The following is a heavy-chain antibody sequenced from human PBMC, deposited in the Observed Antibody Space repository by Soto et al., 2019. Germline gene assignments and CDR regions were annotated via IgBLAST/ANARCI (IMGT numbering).Heavy chain of an antibody. V-gene: IGHV4-31*02. D-gene: IGHD3-9*01. CDR2: IYYSGST. CDR1: GGSISSGGYY. J-gene: IGHJ6*02. CDR3: ARDYDKAYYGMDV. Sequence: SETLSLTXTVSGGSISSGGYYWSWIRQHPGKGLEWIGYIYYSGSTYYNPSLKSRVTISVDTSKNQFSLKLSSVTAADTAVYYCARDYDKAYYGMDVWGQGTTVTVSS.